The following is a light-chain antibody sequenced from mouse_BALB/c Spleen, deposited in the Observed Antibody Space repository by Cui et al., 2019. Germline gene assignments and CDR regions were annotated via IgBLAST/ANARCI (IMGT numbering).Light chain of an antibody. J-gene: IGKJ1*01. CDR2: DTS. CDR3: QQWSSYPRT. Sequence: QIVLTQSPAIMSASPGGKATMTCRSKCSVSYMNWYQQKPGSSPRLLIYDTSNLASGVPVRFSGSGSGTSYSLTISRMEAEDTATYYCQQWSSYPRTFGGGTKLEIK. CDR1: CSVSY. V-gene: IGKV4-55*01.